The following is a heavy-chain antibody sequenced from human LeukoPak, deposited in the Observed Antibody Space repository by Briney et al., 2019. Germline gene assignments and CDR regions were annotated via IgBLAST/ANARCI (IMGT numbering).Heavy chain of an antibody. D-gene: IGHD2-15*01. CDR3: ARDMPELVVVAATPPNDY. Sequence: GGSLRLSCAASGSTFDDYGMSWVRQAPGKGLEWVSGINWNGGSTGYADSVKGRFTISRDNAKNSLYLQMNSLRAEDTALYYCARDMPELVVVAATPPNDYWGQGTLVTVSS. V-gene: IGHV3-20*04. J-gene: IGHJ4*02. CDR2: INWNGGST. CDR1: GSTFDDYG.